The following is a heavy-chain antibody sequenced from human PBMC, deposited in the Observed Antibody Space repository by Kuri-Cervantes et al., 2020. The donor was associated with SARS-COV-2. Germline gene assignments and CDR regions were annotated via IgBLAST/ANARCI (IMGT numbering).Heavy chain of an antibody. V-gene: IGHV3-15*01. J-gene: IGHJ5*02. Sequence: LSLTCAASGFTFSNAWMSWVRQAPGKGLEWVGRIKSKTDGGTTDYAAPVKGRFTISRDDSKNTLYLRMNSLKTEDTAVYYCTTETSSGWFGWFDPWGQGTLVTVSS. D-gene: IGHD6-19*01. CDR2: IKSKTDGGTT. CDR1: GFTFSNAW. CDR3: TTETSSGWFGWFDP.